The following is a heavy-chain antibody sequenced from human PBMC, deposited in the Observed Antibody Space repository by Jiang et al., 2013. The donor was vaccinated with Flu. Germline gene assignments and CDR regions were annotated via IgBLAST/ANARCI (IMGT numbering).Heavy chain of an antibody. CDR3: ARGLLSY. V-gene: IGHV1-46*03. J-gene: IGHJ4*02. CDR2: T. D-gene: IGHD2-15*01. Sequence: TSYAQKFQGRVTMTRDTSTSTVYMELSSLRSEDTAVYYCARGLLSYWGQGTLVTVSS.